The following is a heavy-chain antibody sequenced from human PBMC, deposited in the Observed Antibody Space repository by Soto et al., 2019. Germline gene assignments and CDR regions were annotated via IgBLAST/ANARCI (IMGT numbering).Heavy chain of an antibody. CDR1: GFTFSSYA. CDR3: ARRAEGSWYWIDP. Sequence: QVQLVESGGGVVQPGRSLTLSCAASGFTFSSYAMHWVRQAPGKGLEWVAAIWYDGNNKYYADSVKGRFTISRDNSKNMVDLQMNSLRVEDTAVYYCARRAEGSWYWIDPWGQGTLVTVSS. D-gene: IGHD1-26*01. V-gene: IGHV3-33*01. J-gene: IGHJ5*02. CDR2: IWYDGNNK.